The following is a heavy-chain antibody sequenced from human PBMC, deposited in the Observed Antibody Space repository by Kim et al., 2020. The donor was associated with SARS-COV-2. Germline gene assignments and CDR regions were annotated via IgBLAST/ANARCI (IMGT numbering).Heavy chain of an antibody. Sequence: SETLSLTCTVSGRSISSSSYYWGWIRQPPGKGLEWIGSIYYSGSTYYNPSLKSRVTISVDTSKNQFSLKLSSVTAADTAVYYCARHQSSGWYWGYAFDIWGQGTMVTVSS. V-gene: IGHV4-39*01. CDR2: IYYSGST. D-gene: IGHD6-19*01. CDR3: ARHQSSGWYWGYAFDI. CDR1: GRSISSSSYY. J-gene: IGHJ3*02.